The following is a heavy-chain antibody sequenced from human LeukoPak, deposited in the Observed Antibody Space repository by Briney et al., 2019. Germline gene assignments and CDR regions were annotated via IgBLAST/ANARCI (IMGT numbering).Heavy chain of an antibody. J-gene: IGHJ1*01. V-gene: IGHV4-39*07. CDR2: ISYSGNT. D-gene: IGHD2-8*01. CDR3: AGLGVMVLAYQSES. Sequence: NPSETLSLTCAVSGGSVSSSKYLWGWIRQPPGKELEWIGSISYSGNTDYNPSLKSRVTLSVDTSKNQFSLKLTSVAAADSAVYYCAGLGVMVLAYQSESWGQGTPVTVSS. CDR1: GGSVSSSKYL.